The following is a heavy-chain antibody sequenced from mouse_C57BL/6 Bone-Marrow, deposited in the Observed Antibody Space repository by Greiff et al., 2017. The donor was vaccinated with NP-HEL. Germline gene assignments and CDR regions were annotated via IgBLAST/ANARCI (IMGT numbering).Heavy chain of an antibody. CDR3: ARTYGNYRLYYFDY. CDR2: IYPGSGST. V-gene: IGHV1-55*01. CDR1: GYTFTSYW. D-gene: IGHD2-1*01. J-gene: IGHJ2*01. Sequence: QVQLQQPGAELVKPGASVKMSCKASGYTFTSYWITWVKQRPGQGLEWIGDIYPGSGSTNYNEKFKSKATLTVDTSSSTAYMQLSSLTSEDSAVYYCARTYGNYRLYYFDYWGQGTTLTVSS.